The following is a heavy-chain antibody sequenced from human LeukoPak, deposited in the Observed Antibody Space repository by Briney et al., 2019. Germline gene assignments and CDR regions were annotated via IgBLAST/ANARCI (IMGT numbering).Heavy chain of an antibody. CDR3: ARARMVGGTTYYFAY. V-gene: IGHV3-33*08. Sequence: GGSLRLSCAASGFMFSSYAMHWVRQAPGKGLEWVALIWYDGTTKDYADSVKGRFTISRDNSKNTLYLQMNSLRAEDAAVYYCARARMVGGTTYYFAYWGQGTLVTVSS. CDR1: GFMFSSYA. D-gene: IGHD1-26*01. CDR2: IWYDGTTK. J-gene: IGHJ4*02.